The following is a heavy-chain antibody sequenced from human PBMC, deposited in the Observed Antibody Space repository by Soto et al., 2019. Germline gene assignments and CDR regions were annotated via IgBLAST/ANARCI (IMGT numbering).Heavy chain of an antibody. V-gene: IGHV1-69*06. D-gene: IGHD3-10*01. J-gene: IGHJ3*01. CDR1: GGTFNGYG. CDR3: ARGVSNSGAYYTGPSAYDL. CDR2: TVPVFDTS. Sequence: QVQLVQSGAVVKKPGSSVEVSCKASGGTFNGYGISWVRQAPGQGLEWMGGTVPVFDTSKYATRFQGRVTITADKSTSTAYMELSSVRSEDTAIYFCARGVSNSGAYYTGPSAYDLWGQGTLVIVSS.